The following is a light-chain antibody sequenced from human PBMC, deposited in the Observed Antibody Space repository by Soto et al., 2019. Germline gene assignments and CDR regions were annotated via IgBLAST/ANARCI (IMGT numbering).Light chain of an antibody. V-gene: IGKV3D-20*01. CDR1: QSVGRDY. Sequence: EIVLTQSPATLSLSPGERATLSCGASQSVGRDYLAWYQQKPSLAPRLLIHGASIRATGIPDRFSGSRSGTDFTLIINRLEPEDFAVYFCQQYASSPLTFGGGTEVEIK. J-gene: IGKJ4*01. CDR3: QQYASSPLT. CDR2: GAS.